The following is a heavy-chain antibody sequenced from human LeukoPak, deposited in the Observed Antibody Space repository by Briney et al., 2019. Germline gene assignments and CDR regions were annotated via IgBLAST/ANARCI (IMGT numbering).Heavy chain of an antibody. J-gene: IGHJ4*02. V-gene: IGHV3-21*01. Sequence: PGGSLRLSCAASGFTFSSHSMSWVRQAPGKGLDWVSSIDSSSSHIYYADSMEGRFTISRDNAKNSLYLQMNFLRAEDTAVYYCARDQESGGWELLPGDRCLSYWGQGTLVTVSS. D-gene: IGHD1-26*01. CDR1: GFTFSSHS. CDR2: IDSSSSHI. CDR3: ARDQESGGWELLPGDRCLSY.